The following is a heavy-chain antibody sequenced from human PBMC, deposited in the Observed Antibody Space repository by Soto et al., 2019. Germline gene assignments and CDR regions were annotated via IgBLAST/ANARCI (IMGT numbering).Heavy chain of an antibody. J-gene: IGHJ6*02. D-gene: IGHD6-13*01. CDR2: INAGNGNT. CDR3: ALRGTGSSWFIEYSGYYYGMDV. CDR1: GYTFTSYA. Sequence: ASVKVSCKASGYTFTSYAMHWVRQAPGQRLEWMGWINAGNGNTKYSQKFQGRVTITRDTSASTAYMELNSLRAEDTAVYYCALRGTGSSWFIEYSGYYYGMDVWGQGTTVTVSS. V-gene: IGHV1-3*01.